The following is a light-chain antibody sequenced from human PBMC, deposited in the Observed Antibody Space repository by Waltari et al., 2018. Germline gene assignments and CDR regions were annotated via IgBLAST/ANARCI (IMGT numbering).Light chain of an antibody. J-gene: IGKJ2*03. CDR1: QSVSTF. CDR2: DSS. Sequence: IQMTQSPSSLATSVGDRVPITCRASQSVSTFLNWYQQKPGKSPKILIYDSSKLQTGVPSRFSGSGSGTDFTLTISSVQPEDFATYFCLQTYTTPYSFGQGT. V-gene: IGKV1-39*01. CDR3: LQTYTTPYS.